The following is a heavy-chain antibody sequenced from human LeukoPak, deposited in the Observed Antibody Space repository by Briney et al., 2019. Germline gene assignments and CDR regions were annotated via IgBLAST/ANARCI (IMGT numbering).Heavy chain of an antibody. CDR3: ARGFYSYGLDFFDY. V-gene: IGHV3-48*01. CDR2: ISSSSSTI. D-gene: IGHD5-18*01. J-gene: IGHJ4*02. Sequence: GGSLRLSCAASGFTFSTYNMNWVRQAPGKGLEWVSYISSSSSTIYYADSVKGRFTISRDNAKNSLYLQMSSLRAEDTAVYYCARGFYSYGLDFFDYWGQGTLVTVSS. CDR1: GFTFSTYN.